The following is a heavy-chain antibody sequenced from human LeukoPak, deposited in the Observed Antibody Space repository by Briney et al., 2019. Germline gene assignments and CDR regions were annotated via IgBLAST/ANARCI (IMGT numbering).Heavy chain of an antibody. CDR1: GFTFSDFG. CDR2: IAYDGSKK. V-gene: IGHV3-30*19. D-gene: IGHD3-3*01. CDR3: AKNHKAVTNSGVPSQGY. J-gene: IGHJ4*02. Sequence: GRSLTLSCAASGFTFSDFGMHWVRQAPGKGLEWVAFIAYDGSKKYYAESVKGRFTISRDDSRNTLYLQMSGLKTEDTAVYYCAKNHKAVTNSGVPSQGYWGQGTLVTVSS.